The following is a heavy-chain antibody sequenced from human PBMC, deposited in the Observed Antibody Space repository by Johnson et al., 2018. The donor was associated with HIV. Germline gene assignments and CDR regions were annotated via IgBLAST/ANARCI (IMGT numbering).Heavy chain of an antibody. D-gene: IGHD1-26*01. CDR2: ISYDGSNK. Sequence: QVQLVESGGGVVQPGRSLRLSCAASGFTFSSYGMHWVRQAPGKGLGWVAVISYDGSNKYYADSVKGRFTISRDNSKNTLYLQMGSLRAEDMAVYYWAREASGSLDAFDIWGQGTMVTVSS. CDR3: AREASGSLDAFDI. J-gene: IGHJ3*02. V-gene: IGHV3-30*14. CDR1: GFTFSSYG.